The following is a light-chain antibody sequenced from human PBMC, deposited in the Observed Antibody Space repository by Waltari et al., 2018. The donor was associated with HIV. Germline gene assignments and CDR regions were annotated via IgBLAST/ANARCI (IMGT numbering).Light chain of an antibody. CDR1: SSDVGNYNL. CDR2: DVS. CDR3: CSYAGSSYV. V-gene: IGLV2-23*02. J-gene: IGLJ1*01. Sequence: QSALTQPASVSGSPGQSITISCTGTSSDVGNYNLVSWYQQHPGKAPKLMIYDVSKRPSGVPDRFSGSKSGNTASLTISGLQAEDEADYYCCSYAGSSYVFGTGTKVTVL.